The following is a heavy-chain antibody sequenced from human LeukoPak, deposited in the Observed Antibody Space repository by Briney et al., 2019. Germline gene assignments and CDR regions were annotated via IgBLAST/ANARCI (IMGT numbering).Heavy chain of an antibody. J-gene: IGHJ5*02. CDR1: GFTFSSYA. Sequence: GGSLRLSCAASGFTFSSYAMHWVRQAPGKGLEWVAVISYDGSNKYYADSVKGRFTISRDNSKNTLYLQMNSLRAEDTAVYYCAKGQQLVPPNWFDPWGQGTLVTVSS. V-gene: IGHV3-30-3*01. D-gene: IGHD6-13*01. CDR3: AKGQQLVPPNWFDP. CDR2: ISYDGSNK.